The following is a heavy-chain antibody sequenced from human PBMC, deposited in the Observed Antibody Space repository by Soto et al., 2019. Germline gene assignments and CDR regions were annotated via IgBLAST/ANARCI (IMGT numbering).Heavy chain of an antibody. CDR3: ARDNLAVQGAFDH. D-gene: IGHD3-10*02. CDR2: ITGTSAFL. V-gene: IGHV3-21*01. CDR1: GFVFSDFQ. Sequence: GSLRLSCAASGFVFSDFQLNWVRQAPGRGLEWLASITGTSAFLFYADSIKGRFTISRDNPKNFLFLQMDSLGPEDTAVYYCARDNLAVQGAFDHWGQGALVTVSS. J-gene: IGHJ4*02.